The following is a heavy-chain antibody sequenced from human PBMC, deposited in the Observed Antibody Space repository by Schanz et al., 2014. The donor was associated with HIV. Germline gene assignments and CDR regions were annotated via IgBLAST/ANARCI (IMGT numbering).Heavy chain of an antibody. Sequence: EVHLVESGGAWVQPGGSLRLSCAVSGFTISSNYMSWVRQAPGKGLEWVSVVYIGDSTFYANSVKGRFTISRDDSKNTLYLQMNSLRAEDTAMYYCAAGLIRYFFDYWGQGTLVTVSS. CDR2: VYIGDST. V-gene: IGHV3-66*01. D-gene: IGHD2-21*01. CDR1: GFTISSNY. CDR3: AAGLIRYFFDY. J-gene: IGHJ4*02.